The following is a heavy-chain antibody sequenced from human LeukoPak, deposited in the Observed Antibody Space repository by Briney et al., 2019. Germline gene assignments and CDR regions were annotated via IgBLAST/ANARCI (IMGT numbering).Heavy chain of an antibody. CDR3: AREYPKGGSYRFDP. Sequence: SQTLSLTCTVSGGSISSGGYYWSWIRQHPGKGLEWIGYIYYSGSTYYNPSLKSRVTISVDTPKNQFSLKLSSVTAADTAVYYCAREYPKGGSYRFDPWGQGTLVTVSS. CDR2: IYYSGST. J-gene: IGHJ5*02. CDR1: GGSISSGGYY. V-gene: IGHV4-31*03. D-gene: IGHD1-26*01.